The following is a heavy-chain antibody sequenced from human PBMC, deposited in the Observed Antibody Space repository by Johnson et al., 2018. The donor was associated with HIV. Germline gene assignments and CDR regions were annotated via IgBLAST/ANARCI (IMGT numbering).Heavy chain of an antibody. Sequence: LVESGGGVVQPGRSLRLSCAASGFTFDDYAMHWVRQAPGKGLEWVSGISWNSGSIGYADSVKGRFTISRDNAKNSLYLQMNSLRAEDTALYYCAKDRRHGWEVRGAFDIWGQGTMVTVSS. CDR2: ISWNSGSI. J-gene: IGHJ3*02. D-gene: IGHD1-26*01. CDR3: AKDRRHGWEVRGAFDI. V-gene: IGHV3-9*01. CDR1: GFTFDDYA.